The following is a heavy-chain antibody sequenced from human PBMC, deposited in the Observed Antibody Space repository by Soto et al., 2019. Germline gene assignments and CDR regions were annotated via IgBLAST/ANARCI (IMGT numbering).Heavy chain of an antibody. V-gene: IGHV1-18*01. J-gene: IGHJ5*02. CDR2: ISAYNGNT. D-gene: IGHD5-18*01. CDR1: GYTFTSYG. CDR3: ARGAIGYSYGYWFDP. Sequence: ASVKVSCKASGYTFTSYGISWVRQAPGQGLEWMGWISAYNGNTNYAQKLQGRVTMTTDTSTSTAYMELRSLRSDDTAVYYCARGAIGYSYGYWFDPWGQGTLVTVSS.